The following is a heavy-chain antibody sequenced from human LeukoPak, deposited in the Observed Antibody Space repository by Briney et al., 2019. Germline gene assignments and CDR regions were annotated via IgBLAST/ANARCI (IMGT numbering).Heavy chain of an antibody. J-gene: IGHJ4*02. CDR2: ILSDGSKE. CDR3: ARVGLWQQLASYYFDY. Sequence: PGGSLRLSCAASGFTFSSYGMHWVRQAPGKGLEWVAVILSDGSKEFYTDSVKGRFTISRDNARNSLYLQMNSLRAEDTAVYYCARVGLWQQLASYYFDYWGQGTLVTVSS. D-gene: IGHD6-13*01. CDR1: GFTFSSYG. V-gene: IGHV3-33*01.